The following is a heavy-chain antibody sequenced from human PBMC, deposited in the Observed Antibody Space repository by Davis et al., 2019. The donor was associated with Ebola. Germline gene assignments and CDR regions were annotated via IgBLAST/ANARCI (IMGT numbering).Heavy chain of an antibody. CDR3: ARVWVVPAAPSWFDP. J-gene: IGHJ5*02. Sequence: SSVPVPRLASGGTFISYAISWVRQAPGQGLEWMGGIIPIFGTANYAQKFQGRVTITADESTSTAYMELSSLRSEDTAVYYCARVWVVPAAPSWFDPWGQGTLVTVSS. V-gene: IGHV1-69*13. CDR2: IIPIFGTA. CDR1: GGTFISYA. D-gene: IGHD2-2*01.